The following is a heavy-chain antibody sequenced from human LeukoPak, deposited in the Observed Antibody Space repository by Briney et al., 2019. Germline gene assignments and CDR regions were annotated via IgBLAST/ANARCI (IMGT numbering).Heavy chain of an antibody. Sequence: GGSLRLSCAASGFTFSTHWMSWVRQATGKGPEWVANIKYDGSEKYYVDSVKGRFTISRDNAKNSLYLQMNSLRAEDTAVYYCASGFLDDFWSGHFWGQGTLVTVSS. CDR1: GFTFSTHW. J-gene: IGHJ4*02. D-gene: IGHD3-3*01. V-gene: IGHV3-7*01. CDR2: IKYDGSEK. CDR3: ASGFLDDFWSGHF.